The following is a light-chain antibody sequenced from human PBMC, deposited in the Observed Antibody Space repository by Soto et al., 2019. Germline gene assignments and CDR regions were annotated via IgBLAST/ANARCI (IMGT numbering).Light chain of an antibody. CDR3: QQYVSPPIT. CDR1: QSVTSTY. CDR2: GAS. V-gene: IGKV3-20*01. J-gene: IGKJ5*01. Sequence: EIVLTQSPGTLSLSPGERATLSGRASQSVTSTYLGWYQQKPGQAPSLLIYGASSRATGIPDRFSGRGSGTDFTPTISRLEPEDFAVYYCQQYVSPPITFGQGTRLEIK.